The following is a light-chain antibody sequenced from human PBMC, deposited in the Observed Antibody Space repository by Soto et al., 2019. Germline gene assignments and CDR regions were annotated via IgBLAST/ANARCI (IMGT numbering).Light chain of an antibody. V-gene: IGKV3-15*01. CDR2: GAS. CDR1: QSVSSN. J-gene: IGKJ3*01. CDR3: QQYNNWPPFT. Sequence: EIVMTQSPATLSVSPGERATLSCRASQSVSSNLAWYQQKPGQAPTLLIYGASTRATGIPARFSGSGSGTXXXXTXSSLQSEDFAVYYCQQYNNWPPFTFGPGTKVDIK.